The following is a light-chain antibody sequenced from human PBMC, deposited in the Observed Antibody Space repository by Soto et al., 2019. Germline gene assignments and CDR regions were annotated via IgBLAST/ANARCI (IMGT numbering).Light chain of an antibody. J-gene: IGKJ1*01. Sequence: DIPMTQSPSTLSASVGDRVTITCRASQSISSSLAWYQQKPGKAPKLLIYDASNLESGVPSIFSGSGSGTEFTLTISSLPPDDFATYYCQHYSTYSAFGQGTRVEIK. V-gene: IGKV1-5*01. CDR2: DAS. CDR3: QHYSTYSA. CDR1: QSISSS.